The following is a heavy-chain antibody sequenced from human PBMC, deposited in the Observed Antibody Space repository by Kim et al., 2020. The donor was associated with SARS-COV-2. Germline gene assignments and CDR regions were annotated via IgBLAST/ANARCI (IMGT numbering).Heavy chain of an antibody. CDR1: GYTLTELS. Sequence: ASVKVSCKVSGYTLTELSIHWVRQAPGKGLEWMGGFDPEDAETVYAQMFQGRVTMTEDTSTDTAYMELSSLRSEDTAVFYCATNYALYGDQPPMYCGQGTLVTVSS. V-gene: IGHV1-24*01. CDR3: ATNYALYGDQPPMY. D-gene: IGHD4-17*01. J-gene: IGHJ4*02. CDR2: FDPEDAET.